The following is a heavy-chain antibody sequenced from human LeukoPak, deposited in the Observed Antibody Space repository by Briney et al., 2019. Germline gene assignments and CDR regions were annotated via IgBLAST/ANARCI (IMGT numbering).Heavy chain of an antibody. D-gene: IGHD6-19*01. Sequence: GRSLRLSCAASGFTFSSYAMHWVRQAPGKGLEWVAVISYDGSNKYYADSVKGRFTISRDNSKNTLYLQMNSLRAEDTAAYYCARFSSSGWYFDYWGQGTLVTVSS. V-gene: IGHV3-30*04. J-gene: IGHJ4*02. CDR1: GFTFSSYA. CDR3: ARFSSSGWYFDY. CDR2: ISYDGSNK.